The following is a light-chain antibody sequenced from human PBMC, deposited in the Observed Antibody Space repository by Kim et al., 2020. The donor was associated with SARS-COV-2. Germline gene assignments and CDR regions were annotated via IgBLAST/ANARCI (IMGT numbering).Light chain of an antibody. Sequence: VALGQTVRITCQGDSRRSYYASWYQQKPGQAPIVVIYGKNNRPSGIPDRFSGSSSGNTASLTITGTQADDEADYYCNSRDSNDNVVFGGGTQLTVL. CDR3: NSRDSNDNVV. CDR2: GKN. V-gene: IGLV3-19*01. CDR1: SRRSYY. J-gene: IGLJ2*01.